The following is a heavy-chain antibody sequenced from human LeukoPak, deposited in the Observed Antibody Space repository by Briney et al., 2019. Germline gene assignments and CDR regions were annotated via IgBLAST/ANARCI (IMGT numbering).Heavy chain of an antibody. Sequence: GGSLRLSCAASGFTFSSYGMHWVRQAPGKGLEWVAFIRYDGSNKYYADSVKGRFTISRDNSKNTLYLQMNSLRAEDTAVYYCARGEYGSGSYHIDYWGQGTLVTVSS. D-gene: IGHD3-10*01. CDR2: IRYDGSNK. CDR3: ARGEYGSGSYHIDY. J-gene: IGHJ4*02. CDR1: GFTFSSYG. V-gene: IGHV3-30*02.